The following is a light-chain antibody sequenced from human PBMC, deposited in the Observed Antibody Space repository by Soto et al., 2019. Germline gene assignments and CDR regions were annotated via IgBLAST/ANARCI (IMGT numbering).Light chain of an antibody. Sequence: DTQMTQSPSFVSASVGDRVTITCRASQGISSWLAWYQQEPGKAPKLLIDAASHLQSGVPSRFSGSGSGTHLSLTISSLQLEDFATYYCQQANSFPLTFGGGTKVEIK. J-gene: IGKJ4*01. CDR3: QQANSFPLT. V-gene: IGKV1D-12*01. CDR2: AAS. CDR1: QGISSW.